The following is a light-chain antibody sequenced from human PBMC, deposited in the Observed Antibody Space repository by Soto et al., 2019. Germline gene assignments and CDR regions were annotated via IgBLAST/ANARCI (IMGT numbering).Light chain of an antibody. CDR1: SSNIGSNT. V-gene: IGLV1-44*01. CDR3: AAWDDSLNGVV. Sequence: QAVVTQPPSASATPGQRVTISCSGSSSNIGSNTANWYQQLPGTAPKVLIYTNNRRPSGVPDRFSGSKSGTSASLAISGLRSEDEADYYCAAWDDSLNGVVFGGGTKLTVL. CDR2: TNN. J-gene: IGLJ2*01.